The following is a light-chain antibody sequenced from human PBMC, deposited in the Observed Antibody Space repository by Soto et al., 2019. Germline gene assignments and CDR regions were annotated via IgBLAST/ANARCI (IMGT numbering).Light chain of an antibody. V-gene: IGKV1-5*01. CDR2: DAS. CDR3: QQYNSYPCT. J-gene: IGKJ1*01. CDR1: QSISSW. Sequence: DLQMTQSPSTLSASVGDRVTITCRASQSISSWLAWYQQKPGKAPKLMIYDASSLQSGVPATFSGSGSGTEFTLTISSLQPDDFATYYCQQYNSYPCTFGQGTKVEIK.